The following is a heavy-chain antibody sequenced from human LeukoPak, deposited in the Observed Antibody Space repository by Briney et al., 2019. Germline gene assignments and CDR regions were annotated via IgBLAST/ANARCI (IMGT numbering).Heavy chain of an antibody. Sequence: PSETLSLICTVSGASISSYYWSWIRQPPGKGLEWIGDVYYSGSIKYNPSLKSRVTMSVDTSKNQFSLKLSSVTAADTAIYYCARENPSGYYNRPIDYWGQGTLVTVSS. V-gene: IGHV4-59*01. J-gene: IGHJ4*02. CDR2: VYYSGSI. CDR1: GASISSYY. CDR3: ARENPSGYYNRPIDY. D-gene: IGHD3-22*01.